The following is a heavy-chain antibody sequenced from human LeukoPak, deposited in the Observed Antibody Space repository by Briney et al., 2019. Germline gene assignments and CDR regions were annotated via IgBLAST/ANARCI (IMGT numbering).Heavy chain of an antibody. CDR2: IKSKTDGGTT. CDR1: GFTFSNAW. Sequence: GGSLRLSCGASGFTFSNAWMSWVRQAPGKGLEWVGRIKSKTDGGTTDYAAPVKGRFTISRDDSKNTLYLQMNSLKTEDTAVYYCTTGYYGSGSYISPDAFDIWGQGTMVTVSS. D-gene: IGHD3-10*01. V-gene: IGHV3-15*01. J-gene: IGHJ3*02. CDR3: TTGYYGSGSYISPDAFDI.